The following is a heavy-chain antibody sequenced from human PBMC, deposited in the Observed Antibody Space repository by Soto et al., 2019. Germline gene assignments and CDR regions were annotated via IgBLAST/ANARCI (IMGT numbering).Heavy chain of an antibody. CDR1: GFTVSSKY. CDR2: IQSGGPT. J-gene: IGHJ6*04. Sequence: EVQLVESGGGLVQPGGSLRLSCAASGFTVSSKYMSWVRQAPGKGLEWVSLIQSGGPTYYADSVKGRFTISRDTSENTVHLQMDSLRAEDTAVYYWARDDVLCDGGRCYGVPLDVWCKGTTVTVSS. CDR3: ARDDVLCDGGRCYGVPLDV. D-gene: IGHD2-15*01. V-gene: IGHV3-66*01.